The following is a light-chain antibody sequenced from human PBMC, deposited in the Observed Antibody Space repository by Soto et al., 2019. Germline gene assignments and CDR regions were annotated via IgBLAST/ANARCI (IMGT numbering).Light chain of an antibody. J-gene: IGKJ4*01. CDR2: DAS. V-gene: IGKV3-20*01. CDR3: QQYGSSPVT. CDR1: QSVSSY. Sequence: EIVMTQSPASRSGSPVEIATLSVMASQSVSSYLAWYQQKPGQAPRLLIYDASNRATGIPARFSGSGSGTDFTLTISGLEPEDFAVYYCQQYGSSPVTFGGGTKVDIK.